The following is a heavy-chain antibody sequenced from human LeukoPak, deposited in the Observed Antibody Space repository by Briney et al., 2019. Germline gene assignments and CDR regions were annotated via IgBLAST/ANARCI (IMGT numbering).Heavy chain of an antibody. CDR2: IYHSGST. CDR1: GGSISSGGYS. CDR3: ARRRGRHIVVVTATPGAFDI. Sequence: SQTLSLTCAVSGGSISSGGYSWSWIRQPPGKGLEWIGYIYHSGSTYYNPSLKSRVTISVDRSKNQFSLKLSSVTAADTAVYYCARRRGRHIVVVTATPGAFDIWGQGTMVTVSS. D-gene: IGHD2-21*02. J-gene: IGHJ3*02. V-gene: IGHV4-30-2*01.